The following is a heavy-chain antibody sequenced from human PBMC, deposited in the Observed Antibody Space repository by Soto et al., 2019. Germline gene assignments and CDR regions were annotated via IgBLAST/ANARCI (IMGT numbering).Heavy chain of an antibody. V-gene: IGHV2-5*02. CDR2: IYRDDDQ. D-gene: IGHD4-17*01. J-gene: IGHJ4*02. CDR1: GFSLSTSGVG. Sequence: QITLKESGPTLVKPTQTLTLTCTFSGFSLSTSGVGVGWIRQPPGKALAWLTVIYRDDDQRYRPSLKSRLTITKGTAKNQVVLSMTNMDPVDTATYYCAHINFYAPYFDYGGQGTLVTVSS. CDR3: AHINFYAPYFDY.